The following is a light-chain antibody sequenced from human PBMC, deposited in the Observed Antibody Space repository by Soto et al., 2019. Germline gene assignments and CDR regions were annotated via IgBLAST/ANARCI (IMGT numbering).Light chain of an antibody. CDR3: SSYTSRGTLV. J-gene: IGLJ2*01. V-gene: IGLV2-14*01. Sequence: QSALTQPASVSGSPGQSITISCTGTSSDVGGYNYVSWYQQHPDKAPKLMIYEVSNRPSGVSNRFSGSKSGNTASLTISGLQAEDEADYYCSSYTSRGTLVFGGGTKLTVL. CDR1: SSDVGGYNY. CDR2: EVS.